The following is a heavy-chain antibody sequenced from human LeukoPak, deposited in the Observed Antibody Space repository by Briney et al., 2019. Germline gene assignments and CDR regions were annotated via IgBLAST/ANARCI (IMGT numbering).Heavy chain of an antibody. Sequence: SVKVSCKASGGTFSSYAISWVRQAPGQGLEWMGGIIPIFGTANYAQKFQGRVTITADESTSTAYMELSSLRSEDTAVYYCARGAGYSGDDRSGEFDYWGQGTLVTVSS. D-gene: IGHD5-12*01. J-gene: IGHJ4*02. V-gene: IGHV1-69*13. CDR2: IIPIFGTA. CDR1: GGTFSSYA. CDR3: ARGAGYSGDDRSGEFDY.